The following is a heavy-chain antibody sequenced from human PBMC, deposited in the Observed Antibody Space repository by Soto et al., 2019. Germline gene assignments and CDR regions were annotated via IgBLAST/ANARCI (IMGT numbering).Heavy chain of an antibody. CDR2: IYHSGST. CDR3: ARTVRWSYYYYGMDV. V-gene: IGHV4-4*02. CDR1: GGSISSSNW. Sequence: PSETLSLTCAVSGGSISSSNWWSWVRQPPGKGLEWIGEIYHSGSTNYNPSLKSRVTISVDKSKNQFSLKLSSVTAADTAVYYCARTVRWSYYYYGMDVWGQGTTVTVSS. J-gene: IGHJ6*02. D-gene: IGHD4-17*01.